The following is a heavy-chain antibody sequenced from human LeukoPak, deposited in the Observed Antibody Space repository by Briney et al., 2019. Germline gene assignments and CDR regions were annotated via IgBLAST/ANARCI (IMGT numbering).Heavy chain of an antibody. D-gene: IGHD3-9*01. V-gene: IGHV3-21*01. J-gene: IGHJ6*03. CDR2: ISSSSSYI. Sequence: GGSLRLSCAASGFTFSSYSMNWVRQAPGKGLEWVSSISSSSSYIYYADSVKGRFTISRDNAKNSLYLQMNSLRAEDTAVYYCARANDNYYYYYMDVWGKGTTVTISS. CDR1: GFTFSSYS. CDR3: ARANDNYYYYYMDV.